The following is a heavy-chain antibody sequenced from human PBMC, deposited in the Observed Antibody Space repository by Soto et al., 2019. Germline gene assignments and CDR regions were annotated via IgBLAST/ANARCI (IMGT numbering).Heavy chain of an antibody. CDR1: GYTFTDHY. D-gene: IGHD1-1*01. CDR3: AKDKLDRVPSDWFDS. J-gene: IGHJ5*01. Sequence: QVEVVQSGAEVKKPGASVKISCKASGYTFTDHYIHWVRQAPGQGLVWVGMINPSGGRTGYAEKFEGRLTLTSDTSATTVYLELSSLTSDDTALYTCAKDKLDRVPSDWFDSWGQGPQVTVSS. CDR2: INPSGGRT. V-gene: IGHV1-46*01.